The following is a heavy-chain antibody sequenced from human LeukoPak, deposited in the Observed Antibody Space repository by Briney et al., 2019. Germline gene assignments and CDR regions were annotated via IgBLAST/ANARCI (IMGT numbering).Heavy chain of an antibody. CDR1: GFTFSSYG. V-gene: IGHV3-30*18. CDR2: ISYDGSNK. CDR3: AKDFGRTYYYDSSGYYFGY. Sequence: GGSLRLSCAASGFTFSSYGMHWVRQAPGKGLEWVAVISYDGSNKYYADSVKGRFTISRDNSKNTLYLQMNSLRAEDTAVYYCAKDFGRTYYYDSSGYYFGYWGQGTLVTVSS. J-gene: IGHJ4*02. D-gene: IGHD3-22*01.